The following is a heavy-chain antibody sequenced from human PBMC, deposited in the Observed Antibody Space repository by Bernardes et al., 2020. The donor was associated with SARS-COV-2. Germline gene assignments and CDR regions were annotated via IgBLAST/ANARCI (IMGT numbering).Heavy chain of an antibody. CDR2: IYRDGNT. Sequence: SETLSLTCAVSGDSITTSNWWSWVRQSPRKGLEWIGEIYRDGNTNYNPSLKSRLTISMDKSKNRFSLTLTSVTAADTATYYCASRLIHHGSPSFDHWGQGMLVTVSS. CDR3: ASRLIHHGSPSFDH. J-gene: IGHJ4*02. CDR1: GDSITTSNW. V-gene: IGHV4-4*02. D-gene: IGHD3-10*01.